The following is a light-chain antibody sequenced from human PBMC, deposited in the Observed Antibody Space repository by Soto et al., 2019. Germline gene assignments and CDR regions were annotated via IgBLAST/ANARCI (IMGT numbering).Light chain of an antibody. CDR1: QSLLHSNGYNY. J-gene: IGKJ5*01. CDR2: LAY. Sequence: DILMTQAPLPLPVTPGEPASSSCRFSQSLLHSNGYNYLDWYLQKPGQSQQILIYLAYNRDSGVKARFSGSGSGTDFALKIRRVEAEDVGVYYCMQGTHWQIPFGHGKRLELK. V-gene: IGKV2-28*01. CDR3: MQGTHWQIP.